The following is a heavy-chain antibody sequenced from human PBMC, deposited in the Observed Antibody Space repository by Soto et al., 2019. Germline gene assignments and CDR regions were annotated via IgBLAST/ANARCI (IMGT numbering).Heavy chain of an antibody. V-gene: IGHV3-30*18. J-gene: IGHJ6*02. CDR1: GFTFSSYG. D-gene: IGHD6-19*01. CDR2: ISYDGSNK. Sequence: GGSLRLSCAASGFTFSSYGMHWVRQAPGKGLEWVAVISYDGSNKYYADSVKGRFTISRDNSKNTLYLQMNSLRAEDTAVYYCAKDGIAVAGTFYYYYYGMDVWGQGTTVTVS. CDR3: AKDGIAVAGTFYYYYYGMDV.